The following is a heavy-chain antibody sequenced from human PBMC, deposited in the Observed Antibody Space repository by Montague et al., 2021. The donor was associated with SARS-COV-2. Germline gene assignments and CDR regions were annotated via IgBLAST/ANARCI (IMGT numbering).Heavy chain of an antibody. J-gene: IGHJ4*02. CDR3: ARVISRQNNIVVVGLYYFDY. CDR2: IYYSGST. V-gene: IGHV4-39*07. D-gene: IGHD2-15*01. CDR1: GGSISSSSYY. Sequence: SETLSLTCTVSGGSISSSSYYWGWIRQPPGKGLEWIGSIYYSGSTYYXPSLKSRVTISVDTSKNQFSLKLSSVTAADTAVYYCARVISRQNNIVVVGLYYFDYWGQGTLVTVSS.